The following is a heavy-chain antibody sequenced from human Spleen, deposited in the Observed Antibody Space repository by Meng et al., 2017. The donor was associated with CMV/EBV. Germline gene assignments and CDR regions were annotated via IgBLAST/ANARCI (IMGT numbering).Heavy chain of an antibody. V-gene: IGHV1-46*01. J-gene: IGHJ4*02. CDR3: AREAYCSSTSCYRGEGGTIAVAGTFDY. Sequence: VRQAPGQGLEWMGIINPSGGSTSYAQKFQGRVTMTRDTSTSTVYMELSSLRSEDTAVYYCAREAYCSSTSCYRGEGGTIAVAGTFDYWGQGTLVTVSS. CDR2: INPSGGST. D-gene: IGHD2-2*02.